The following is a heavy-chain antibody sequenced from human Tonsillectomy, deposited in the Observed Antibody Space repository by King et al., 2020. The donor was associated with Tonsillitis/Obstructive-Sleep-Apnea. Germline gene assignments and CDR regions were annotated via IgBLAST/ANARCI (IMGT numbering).Heavy chain of an antibody. Sequence: VQLQESGPGLVKPSETLSLTCTVSGGSISSYYWSWIRQPPWKGLEWIGYIYYSGSTNYNPSLKSRVTISVDTSKNQFSLKLSSVTAADTAVYYCARDDSSGFYFDAFDIWGQGTMVTVSP. CDR3: ARDDSSGFYFDAFDI. D-gene: IGHD3-22*01. V-gene: IGHV4-59*01. CDR2: IYYSGST. CDR1: GGSISSYY. J-gene: IGHJ3*02.